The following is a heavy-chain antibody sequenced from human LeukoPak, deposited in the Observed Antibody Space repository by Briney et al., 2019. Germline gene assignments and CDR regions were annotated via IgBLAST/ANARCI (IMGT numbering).Heavy chain of an antibody. V-gene: IGHV3-30*02. Sequence: GGSLRLSCAASGFTFSSYTMNWVRQAPGKGLEWVAFIRYDGSNKYYADSVKGRFTISRDNAKNSLYLQMNSLRAEDTAVYYCARNSGWPLNFDYWGQGTLVTVSS. CDR3: ARNSGWPLNFDY. CDR2: IRYDGSNK. J-gene: IGHJ4*02. CDR1: GFTFSSYT. D-gene: IGHD6-19*01.